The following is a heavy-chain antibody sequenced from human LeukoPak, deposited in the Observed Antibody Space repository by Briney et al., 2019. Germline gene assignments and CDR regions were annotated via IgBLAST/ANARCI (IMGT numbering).Heavy chain of an antibody. J-gene: IGHJ4*02. Sequence: ASVKVSCKASGYTFTSFGISWVRQAPGQGLEWMGWISAFNGYTNYAQKLQGRVSMTTDTSTGTAYMELRSLRSDDTAVYYCAGAKRYYYDSSGSQSFYFDYWGQGTLVTVSS. CDR3: AGAKRYYYDSSGSQSFYFDY. CDR2: ISAFNGYT. CDR1: GYTFTSFG. D-gene: IGHD3-22*01. V-gene: IGHV1-18*01.